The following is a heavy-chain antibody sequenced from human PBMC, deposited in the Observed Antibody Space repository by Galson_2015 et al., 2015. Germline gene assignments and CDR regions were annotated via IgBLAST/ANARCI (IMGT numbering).Heavy chain of an antibody. Sequence: SLRLSCAASGLTLSNAGMTWVRQAPGKGLEWVGRIKRKTDGGTIDYAAPVKGRFTISRYDSKNMLYLQINSLKTEDTAVYYCTSDLRVNNGWFHFWGQGALVTVSS. J-gene: IGHJ5*01. CDR2: IKRKTDGGTI. CDR3: TSDLRVNNGWFHF. V-gene: IGHV3-15*01. D-gene: IGHD3-10*01. CDR1: GLTLSNAG.